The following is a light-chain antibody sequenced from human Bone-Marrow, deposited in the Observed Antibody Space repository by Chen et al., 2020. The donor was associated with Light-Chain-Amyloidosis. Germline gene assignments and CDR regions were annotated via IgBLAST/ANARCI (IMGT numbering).Light chain of an antibody. V-gene: IGLV3-21*02. CDR1: NIGSTS. J-gene: IGLJ3*02. Sequence: SYVLTQPSSVSVAPGQKATIACGGNNIGSTSVHWYQQTPGQAPLMVVYDDSDRPSGIPERVPGSNAGNTATLTSSRVEAGDEAHYFCQAWDRGSDRAVFGGGTKLTVL. CDR3: QAWDRGSDRAV. CDR2: DDS.